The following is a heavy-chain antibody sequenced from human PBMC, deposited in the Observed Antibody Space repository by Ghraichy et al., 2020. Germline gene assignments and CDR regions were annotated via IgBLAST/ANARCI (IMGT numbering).Heavy chain of an antibody. Sequence: GGSLRLSCSASGFTFSSYAMHWVRQAPGKGLEYVSAISSNGGSTYYADSVKGRFTISRDNSKNTLYLQMSSMRAEDTAVYYCVKEGGHFDWLWPEIFPENYYYYGMDVWCQGTTVTVSS. CDR2: ISSNGGST. CDR3: VKEGGHFDWLWPEIFPENYYYYGMDV. D-gene: IGHD3-9*01. V-gene: IGHV3-64D*06. J-gene: IGHJ6*02. CDR1: GFTFSSYA.